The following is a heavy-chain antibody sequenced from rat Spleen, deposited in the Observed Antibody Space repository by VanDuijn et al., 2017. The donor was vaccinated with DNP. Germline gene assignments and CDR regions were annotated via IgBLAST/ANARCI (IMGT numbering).Heavy chain of an antibody. CDR1: GFTFSNYY. Sequence: EVQLVESGGGLVQPGRSLKLSCAASGFTFSNYYMAWVRQAPKKGLEWVATISTSGSRTYYPDSVKGRFTISRDNAKSSLYLQMNSLKSEDTATYYCARRRTVAPHYYAMDAWGQGTSVTVSS. J-gene: IGHJ4*01. CDR2: ISTSGSRT. V-gene: IGHV5-25*01. CDR3: ARRRTVAPHYYAMDA. D-gene: IGHD3-1*01.